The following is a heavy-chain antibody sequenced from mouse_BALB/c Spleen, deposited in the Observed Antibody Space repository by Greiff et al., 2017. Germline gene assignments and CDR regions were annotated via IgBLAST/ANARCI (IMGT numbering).Heavy chain of an antibody. J-gene: IGHJ4*01. CDR2: ILPGSGST. CDR3: ARCPALSPYYYAMDY. D-gene: IGHD1-1*02. CDR1: GYTFSSYW. V-gene: IGHV1-9*01. Sequence: VQLQESGAELMKPGASVKISCKATGYTFSSYWIEWVKQRPGHGLEWIGEILPGSGSTNYNEKFKGKATFTADTSSNTAYMQLSSLTSEDSAVYYCARCPALSPYYYAMDYWGQGTSVTVSS.